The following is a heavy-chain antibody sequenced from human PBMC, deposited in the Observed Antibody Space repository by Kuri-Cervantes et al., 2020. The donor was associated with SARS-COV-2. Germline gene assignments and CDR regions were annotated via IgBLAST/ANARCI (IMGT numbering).Heavy chain of an antibody. CDR2: INHSGST. V-gene: IGHV4-34*01. Sequence: GSLRLSCAVYGGSFSGYYWTWIRQPPGKGLEWIGEINHSGSTNYNPSLKSRVTISVDTSKNQISLKLSSVTAADTAVYYCARRLWSGYSFRYYHYKDVWGKGTTVTVSS. D-gene: IGHD3-3*01. CDR1: GGSFSGYY. J-gene: IGHJ6*03. CDR3: ARRLWSGYSFRYYHYKDV.